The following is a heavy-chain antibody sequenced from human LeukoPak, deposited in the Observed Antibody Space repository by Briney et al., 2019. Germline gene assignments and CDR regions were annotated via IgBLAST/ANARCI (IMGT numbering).Heavy chain of an antibody. D-gene: IGHD3-22*01. J-gene: IGHJ4*01. Sequence: GASVKVSCKASGGTFSSYTISWVRQAPGQGLEWMGRIIPVLGIANYAQKFQGRVTITADKSTSTAYMELSSLRSEDTAVYYCATAGYYYDSSGYCFDYWGHGTLVTVSS. CDR3: ATAGYYYDSSGYCFDY. CDR1: GGTFSSYT. CDR2: IIPVLGIA. V-gene: IGHV1-69*02.